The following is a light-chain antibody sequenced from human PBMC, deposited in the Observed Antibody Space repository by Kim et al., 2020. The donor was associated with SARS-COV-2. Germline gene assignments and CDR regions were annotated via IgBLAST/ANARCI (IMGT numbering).Light chain of an antibody. CDR2: DAS. J-gene: IGKJ5*01. V-gene: IGKV3-11*01. CDR3: QQRSNWPPGST. CDR1: QSVSSY. Sequence: PGERANLSCRASQSVSSYLAWYQQKPGQAPRLLIYDASNRATGIPARFSGSGSGTDFTLTISSLEPEDFAVYYCQQRSNWPPGSTFGQGTRLEIK.